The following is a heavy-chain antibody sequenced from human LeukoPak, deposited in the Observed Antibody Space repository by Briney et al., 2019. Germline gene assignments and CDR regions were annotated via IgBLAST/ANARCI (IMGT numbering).Heavy chain of an antibody. J-gene: IGHJ6*04. CDR1: GGSISSGGYY. CDR2: IYYSGST. CDR3: ARDARRVAAAGSRGYGMDV. D-gene: IGHD6-13*01. V-gene: IGHV4-31*03. Sequence: SVTLSLTCTVSGGSISSGGYYWRWIRQHPGKGLERIGYIYYSGSTHYNPSLTSRVTISVDTSKIQCSLKLSAVTAADTAVYYCARDARRVAAAGSRGYGMDVWGEGATVSDCS.